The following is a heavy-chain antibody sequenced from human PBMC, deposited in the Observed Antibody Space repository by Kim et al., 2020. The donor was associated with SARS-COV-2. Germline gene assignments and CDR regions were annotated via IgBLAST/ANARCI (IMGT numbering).Heavy chain of an antibody. CDR2: INHSGST. J-gene: IGHJ4*02. CDR1: GGSFSGYY. D-gene: IGHD3-16*01. Sequence: SETLSLTCAVYGGSFSGYYWSWIRQPPGKGLEWIGEINHSGSTNYNPSLKSRVTISVDTSKNQFSLKLSSVTAADTAVYYCARGFFLGHSTQALDYWGQGTLVTVSS. CDR3: ARGFFLGHSTQALDY. V-gene: IGHV4-34*01.